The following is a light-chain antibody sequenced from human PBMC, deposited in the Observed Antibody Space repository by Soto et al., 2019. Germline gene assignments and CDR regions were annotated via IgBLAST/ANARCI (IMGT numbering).Light chain of an antibody. V-gene: IGKV3D-20*02. Sequence: IVLTQSPATLSLSPGERATLSCRASQSVSNSYLAWYQQKPGQAPRLLVYGASSRATGIPDRFSGSGSGTDFTLTISSLEPEDFAVYYCQQRSNWSTFGQGTKVDIK. CDR2: GAS. J-gene: IGKJ1*01. CDR1: QSVSNSY. CDR3: QQRSNWST.